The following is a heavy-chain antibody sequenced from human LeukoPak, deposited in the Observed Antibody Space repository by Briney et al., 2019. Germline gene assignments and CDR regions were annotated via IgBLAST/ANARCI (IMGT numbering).Heavy chain of an antibody. V-gene: IGHV3-23*01. J-gene: IGHJ4*02. CDR2: ISGSGGST. CDR3: ARGSRAGAPNSYFDY. CDR1: GFTFSSYA. Sequence: PGGSLRLSCAASGFTFSSYAMSWVRQAPGKGLEWVSAISGSGGSTYYADSVKGRFTISRDNSKNALYLQMNSLRAEDTAVYCCARGSRAGAPNSYFDYWGQGTLVTVSS. D-gene: IGHD1-26*01.